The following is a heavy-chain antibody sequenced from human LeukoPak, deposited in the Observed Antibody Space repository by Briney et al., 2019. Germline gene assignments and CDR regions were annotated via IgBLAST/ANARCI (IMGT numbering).Heavy chain of an antibody. V-gene: IGHV3-48*01. Sequence: GGSLRLSCAASGFTFSSYSMNWVRQAPGKGLEWVSYISSSSSTIYYADSVKGRFTISRDNAKNSLYLQMNSLRAEDTAVYYCARGRSRDAFDIWSQGTMVTVSS. CDR1: GFTFSSYS. CDR3: ARGRSRDAFDI. CDR2: ISSSSSTI. J-gene: IGHJ3*02.